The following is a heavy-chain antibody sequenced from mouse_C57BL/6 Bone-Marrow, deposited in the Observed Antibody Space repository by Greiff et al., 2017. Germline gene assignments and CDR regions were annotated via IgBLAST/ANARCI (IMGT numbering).Heavy chain of an antibody. CDR2: IDPSDSYT. V-gene: IGHV1-50*01. CDR1: GYTFTSYW. Sequence: VQLQQPGAELVKPGASVKLSCKASGYTFTSYWMQWVKQRPGQGLEWIGEIDPSDSYTNYNQKFKGKATLTVDTSSSTAYMQLSSLTSEDAAVDYGATYYYGSSYYARDYWGQGTSVTVSS. D-gene: IGHD1-1*01. J-gene: IGHJ4*01. CDR3: ATYYYGSSYYARDY.